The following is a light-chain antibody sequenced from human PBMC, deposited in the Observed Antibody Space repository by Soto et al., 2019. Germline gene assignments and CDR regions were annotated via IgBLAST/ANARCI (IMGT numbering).Light chain of an antibody. V-gene: IGLV2-14*01. CDR3: TSYTSSSTLV. CDR2: EVN. Sequence: QSVLTQPASVSGSPGQSITISCTGTSSDVGAYKYVSWYQQHPGKAPKLIIYEVNTRPSGVSHRFSGSKSGNTASLTISGLQADDEADYYCTSYTSSSTLVFATGTKVTVL. CDR1: SSDVGAYKY. J-gene: IGLJ1*01.